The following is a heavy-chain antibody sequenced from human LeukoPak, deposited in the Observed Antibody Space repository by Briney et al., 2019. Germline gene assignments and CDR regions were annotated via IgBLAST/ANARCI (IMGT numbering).Heavy chain of an antibody. V-gene: IGHV4-30-2*01. Sequence: PSEPLSLTCAVSGGSISSGGYSWSWIRQPPGKGLEWIGYIYHSGSTYYNPSLKSRVTISVDRSKNQFSLKLSSVTAADTAVYYCARGVPYNWFDPWGQGTLVTVSS. J-gene: IGHJ5*02. CDR2: IYHSGST. CDR3: ARGVPYNWFDP. CDR1: GGSISSGGYS.